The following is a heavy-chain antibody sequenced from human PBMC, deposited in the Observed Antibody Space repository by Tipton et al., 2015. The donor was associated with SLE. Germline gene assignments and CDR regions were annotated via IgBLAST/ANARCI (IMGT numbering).Heavy chain of an antibody. CDR3: ARVVTVGAAHYYDIDV. CDR2: VYDSGTT. V-gene: IGHV4-39*07. Sequence: TLSLTCTVSGGSISSSDNYWGWIRQPPGKGLEWIGSVYDSGTTHYNPSLKSRVTMSVDTSKTQFSLKLGSLTAADTAVYYCARVVTVGAAHYYDIDVWGQGTRVTVSS. J-gene: IGHJ6*02. D-gene: IGHD2-21*02. CDR1: GGSISSSDNY.